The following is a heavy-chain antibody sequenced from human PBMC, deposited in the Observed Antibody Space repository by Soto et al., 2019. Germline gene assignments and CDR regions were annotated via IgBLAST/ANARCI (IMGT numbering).Heavy chain of an antibody. CDR2: IDSTAATI. J-gene: IGHJ4*02. CDR3: ATDPDGIYDFDY. Sequence: EVQLVESGGGLVQPGGSLRLSCAVSGFSFSSNGMTWARQAPGMGLEWVAHIDSTAATIPYADSVRGRFTISRDNAKNSLYLQMDSLRADDTAIYFCATDPDGIYDFDYWGQGILVTVSS. V-gene: IGHV3-48*03. CDR1: GFSFSSNG. D-gene: IGHD1-20*01.